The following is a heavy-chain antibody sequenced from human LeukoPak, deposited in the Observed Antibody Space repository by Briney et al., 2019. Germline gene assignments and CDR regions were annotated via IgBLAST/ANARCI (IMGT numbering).Heavy chain of an antibody. J-gene: IGHJ4*02. Sequence: TGGSLRLSCAASGFTFSSYWMSWVRQAPGKGLEWVANIKQDGSEKYYVDSVKGRFTISRDNAKNSLYLQMNSLRAEDTAVYYCARDPVYAMDYFDYWGQGTLVTVS. CDR2: IKQDGSEK. V-gene: IGHV3-7*01. CDR3: ARDPVYAMDYFDY. D-gene: IGHD2-8*01. CDR1: GFTFSSYW.